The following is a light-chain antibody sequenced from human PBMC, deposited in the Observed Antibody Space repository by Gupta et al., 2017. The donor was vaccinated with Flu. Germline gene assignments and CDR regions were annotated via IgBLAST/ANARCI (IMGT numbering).Light chain of an antibody. CDR2: GNS. J-gene: IGLJ1*01. CDR1: RSKIGAGYD. V-gene: IGLV1-40*01. Sequence: QSVLTQPPSVSGAPGQRVTISCTGSRSKIGAGYDVHWYQQLPGTAPKLLIYGNSNRPSGVPDRVSGSKSGTSASLAITVLQAEDEADYYCQSYDSSLSGSYVFGTGTKVTVL. CDR3: QSYDSSLSGSYV.